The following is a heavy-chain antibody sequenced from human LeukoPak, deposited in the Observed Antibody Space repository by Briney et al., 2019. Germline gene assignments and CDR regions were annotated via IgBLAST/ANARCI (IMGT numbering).Heavy chain of an antibody. CDR1: GYTFTGYY. D-gene: IGHD2-8*02. V-gene: IGHV1-2*04. CDR3: ARALVDLSYGMDV. J-gene: IGHJ6*04. CDR2: INPNSGGT. Sequence: SVKVSCKASGYTFTGYYVHWVRQAPGQGLEGVGWINPNSGGTNYAHRFQGWVTMTRDTSISTAYMEQRRLRPDDTAVYYCARALVDLSYGMDVWGKRITVTVSS.